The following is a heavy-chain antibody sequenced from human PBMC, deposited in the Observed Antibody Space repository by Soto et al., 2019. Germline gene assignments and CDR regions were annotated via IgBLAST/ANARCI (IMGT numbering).Heavy chain of an antibody. CDR1: GFTFSSYS. D-gene: IGHD3-22*01. Sequence: EVQLVESGGGLVQPGGSLRLSCAASGFTFSSYSMNWVRQAPGKGLEWVSYISSSSSTIYYADSVKGRFTISRDNAKNPRYLQMNSLREEGMAVYYCARGLYYYDSSGYWGYWGQGTLVTVSS. CDR3: ARGLYYYDSSGYWGY. CDR2: ISSSSSTI. V-gene: IGHV3-48*02. J-gene: IGHJ4*02.